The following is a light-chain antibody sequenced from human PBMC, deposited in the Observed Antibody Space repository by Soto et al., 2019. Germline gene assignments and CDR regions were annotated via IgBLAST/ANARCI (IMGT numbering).Light chain of an antibody. CDR1: QSVSSSY. J-gene: IGKJ1*01. CDR2: AAS. V-gene: IGKV3-20*01. CDR3: QQYGSSPGT. Sequence: EIVLTQSPGTLSLSPGERATLSCRASQSVSSSYLAWYQQKPGQAPRLLIYAASSRATGIPDRFSGSGSGTDLHLTISRLEPEDFAVYYCQQYGSSPGTFGQGTKVEIK.